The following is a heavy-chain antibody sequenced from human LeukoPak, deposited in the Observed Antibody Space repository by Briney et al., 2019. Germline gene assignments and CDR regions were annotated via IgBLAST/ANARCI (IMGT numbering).Heavy chain of an antibody. CDR2: ISSSSSYI. CDR3: ARDRGRNSFDY. CDR1: GFTFSSYS. V-gene: IGHV3-21*04. Sequence: GGSLRLSCAASGFTFSSYSMNWVRQAPGKGLEWVSSISSSSSYIYYADSVKGRFTISRDNTKNSLYLQMNSLRAEGTAVYYCARDRGRNSFDYWGQGTLVSVSS. J-gene: IGHJ4*02. D-gene: IGHD1-14*01.